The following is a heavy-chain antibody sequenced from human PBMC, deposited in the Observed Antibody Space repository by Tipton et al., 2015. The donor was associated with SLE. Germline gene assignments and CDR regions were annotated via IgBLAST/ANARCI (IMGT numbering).Heavy chain of an antibody. CDR1: GGSISSSSYY. CDR3: ARNGYDYVWGSWTPHY. Sequence: LRLSCTVSGGSISSSSYYWGWIRQPPGKGLEWIGNIYYSGSTYYNPSLKSRVTISVDTSKNQFSLKLSSVTAADTAVYYCARNGYDYVWGSWTPHYWGQGTLVAVSS. V-gene: IGHV4-39*07. D-gene: IGHD3-16*01. J-gene: IGHJ4*02. CDR2: IYYSGST.